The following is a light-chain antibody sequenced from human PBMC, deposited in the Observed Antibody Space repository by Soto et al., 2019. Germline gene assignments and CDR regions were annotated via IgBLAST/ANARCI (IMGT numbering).Light chain of an antibody. CDR2: DAS. CDR3: HQRSNWPRT. V-gene: IGKV3-11*01. CDR1: QSVSSS. J-gene: IGKJ1*01. Sequence: EIVLTQSPATLSLSPGERGTLSCRASQSVSSSLAWYQQKPGQAPRLLIYDASNRATGIPARFSGSGSGTDFTLTISSLEPEDFAVYYCHQRSNWPRTFGQGTKVEIK.